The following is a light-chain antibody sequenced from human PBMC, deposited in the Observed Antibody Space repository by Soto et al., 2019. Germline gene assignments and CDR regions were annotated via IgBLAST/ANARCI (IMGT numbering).Light chain of an antibody. V-gene: IGKV3-11*01. CDR3: QQRSTSPPT. CDR1: QSVGND. J-gene: IGKJ4*01. Sequence: EIVLTQSPATLSLSPGERATLSCRASQSVGNDLVWYHQKRGQAPRLLIYSASNRATGIPARFSGSGSGTDFTLTISSLEPEDFADCYRQQRSTSPPTFGGGTKVEIK. CDR2: SAS.